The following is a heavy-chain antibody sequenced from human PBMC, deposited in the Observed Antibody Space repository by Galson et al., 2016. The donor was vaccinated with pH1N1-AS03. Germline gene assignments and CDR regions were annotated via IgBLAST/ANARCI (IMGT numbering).Heavy chain of an antibody. D-gene: IGHD1-14*01. CDR1: GHSFDSYW. V-gene: IGHV5-10-1*01. Sequence: QSGAEVKKPGESLRISCQGSGHSFDSYWITWVRQMPGKGLEWMGRINPLDSYTDYNPSFQGHVSFSVDKSIHTASLQWSSLEASDTGIYYCARQGTTVTANHVWLDTWGQGTLVTVSS. CDR2: INPLDSYT. CDR3: ARQGTTVTANHVWLDT. J-gene: IGHJ5*02.